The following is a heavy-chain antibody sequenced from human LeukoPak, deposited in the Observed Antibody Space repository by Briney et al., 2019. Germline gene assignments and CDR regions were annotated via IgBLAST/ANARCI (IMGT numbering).Heavy chain of an antibody. V-gene: IGHV3-23*01. Sequence: GGSLRLSCAASGFTFSSIAMTWVRQAPGKGLEWVSTIRSNGETTYNADSVKGRFTISRDNSKKTLYLQLNSLRVEDTAIYYCAKVQELHDGVFDSWGQGTLVTVSS. J-gene: IGHJ4*02. CDR3: AKVQELHDGVFDS. CDR1: GFTFSSIA. CDR2: IRSNGETT. D-gene: IGHD1-7*01.